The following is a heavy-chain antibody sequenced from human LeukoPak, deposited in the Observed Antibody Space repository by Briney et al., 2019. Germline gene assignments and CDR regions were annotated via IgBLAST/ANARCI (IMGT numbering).Heavy chain of an antibody. CDR3: AKDSSTSCYFGCDYFDY. D-gene: IGHD2-2*01. CDR1: GFTFSSYA. J-gene: IGHJ4*02. V-gene: IGHV3-23*01. CDR2: ISGSGGST. Sequence: PGGSLRLSCAASGFTFSSYAMSWVRQAPGKGLEWVSAISGSGGSTYYADSVKGRFTISRDNSKNTLYLQMNSLRAEDTAVYYCAKDSSTSCYFGCDYFDYWGQGTLVTVSS.